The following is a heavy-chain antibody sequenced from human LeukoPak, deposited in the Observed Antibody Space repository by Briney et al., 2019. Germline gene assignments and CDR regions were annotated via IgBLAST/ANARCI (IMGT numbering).Heavy chain of an antibody. CDR1: GFTFSSYS. V-gene: IGHV3-21*01. Sequence: GGSLRLSCAASGFTFSSYSMNWVRQAPGKGLEWVSYISTSSNHIYYADSVKGRFTISRDNAKNSLFLQMNSLRAEDTAVYYCARGYYDSSGTVDYWGQGTLVTVSS. D-gene: IGHD3-22*01. J-gene: IGHJ4*02. CDR2: ISTSSNHI. CDR3: ARGYYDSSGTVDY.